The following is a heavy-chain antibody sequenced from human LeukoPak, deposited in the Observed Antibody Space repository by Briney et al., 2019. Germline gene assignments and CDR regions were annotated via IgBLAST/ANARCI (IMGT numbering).Heavy chain of an antibody. Sequence: ASVKVSCKASGYTFISYNINWLRQATGQGLEWMGWVNPRSGDAGYLQKFQGRLTITRDSSIDTAYMDLSGLNSEDTAVYYCARPGRGSGSYYKGIYYYYMDVWGKGTTVTVSS. CDR3: ARPGRGSGSYYKGIYYYYMDV. V-gene: IGHV1-8*03. D-gene: IGHD3-10*01. J-gene: IGHJ6*03. CDR1: GYTFISYN. CDR2: VNPRSGDA.